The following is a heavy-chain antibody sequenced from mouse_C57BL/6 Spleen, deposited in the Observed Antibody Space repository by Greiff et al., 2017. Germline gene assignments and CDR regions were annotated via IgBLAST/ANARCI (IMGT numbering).Heavy chain of an antibody. V-gene: IGHV14-1*01. Sequence: EVQLQQSGAELVRPGASVKLSCTASGFNIKDYYMHWVKQRPEQGLEWIGRIDPEDGDTEYAPKFQGKATMTADTSSNTAYLQLSSLTSEDTAVYYCTTRQLRTLFAYWGQGTLVTVSA. CDR1: GFNIKDYY. CDR3: TTRQLRTLFAY. D-gene: IGHD3-2*02. J-gene: IGHJ3*01. CDR2: IDPEDGDT.